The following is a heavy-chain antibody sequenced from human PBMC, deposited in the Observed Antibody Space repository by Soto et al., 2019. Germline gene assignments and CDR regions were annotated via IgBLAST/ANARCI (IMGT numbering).Heavy chain of an antibody. CDR3: NTGYTYGPDNFDY. V-gene: IGHV3-15*07. Sequence: SLRLSCAASGFPFSNTWMNWVRQAPGKGLEWVGRIKTKTDGGTTDYAAPVKGRFTFSRDDSENTLYLQMNSLKTEDTAVYYCNTGYTYGPDNFDYWGQGTLVTVSS. CDR2: IKTKTDGGTT. D-gene: IGHD5-18*01. CDR1: GFPFSNTW. J-gene: IGHJ4*02.